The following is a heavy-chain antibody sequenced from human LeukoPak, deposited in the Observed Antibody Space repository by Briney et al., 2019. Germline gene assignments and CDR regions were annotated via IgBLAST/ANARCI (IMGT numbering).Heavy chain of an antibody. CDR2: ISSSGSTI. D-gene: IGHD5-12*01. V-gene: IGHV3-11*04. CDR3: ARVVNSGYDWEPYYYMDV. J-gene: IGHJ6*03. CDR1: GFTFSDYY. Sequence: GGSLRLSCAASGFTFSDYYMSWIRQAPGKGLEWVSYISSSGSTIYYADSVKGRFTISRDNAKNSLYLQMNSLRAEDTAVYYCARVVNSGYDWEPYYYMDVWGKGTTATVSS.